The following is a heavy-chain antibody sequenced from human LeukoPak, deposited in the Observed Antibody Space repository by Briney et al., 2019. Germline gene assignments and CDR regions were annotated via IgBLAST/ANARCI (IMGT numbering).Heavy chain of an antibody. CDR1: GFTFSDYY. J-gene: IGHJ6*02. CDR2: ISNSGSTI. D-gene: IGHD3-10*01. Sequence: GGSLRLSCAASGFTFSDYYMSWIRQAPGKGLEWVSYISNSGSTIYYADSVKGRFTISRDNAKNSLYLQMNSLRAEDTAVYYCAREFERFGEHGMDVWGQGTTVTVSS. CDR3: AREFERFGEHGMDV. V-gene: IGHV3-11*01.